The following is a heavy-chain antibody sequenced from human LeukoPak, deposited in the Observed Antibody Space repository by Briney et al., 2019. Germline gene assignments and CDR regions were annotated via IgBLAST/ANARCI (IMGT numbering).Heavy chain of an antibody. D-gene: IGHD2-2*01. J-gene: IGHJ6*02. CDR1: GGSFSGYY. Sequence: SETLSLTCAVYGGSFSGYYWSWIRQPPGKGLEWIGEINHSGSTNYNPSLKSRVTISVDTSKNQFSLKLSSVTAADTAVYYCARGKVVPAAIVAPYYYYGMDVWGQGTTVTVSS. V-gene: IGHV4-34*01. CDR3: ARGKVVPAAIVAPYYYYGMDV. CDR2: INHSGST.